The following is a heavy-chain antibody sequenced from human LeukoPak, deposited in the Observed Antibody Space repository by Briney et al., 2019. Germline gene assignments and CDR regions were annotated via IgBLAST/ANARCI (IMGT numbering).Heavy chain of an antibody. J-gene: IGHJ3*02. D-gene: IGHD2-15*01. CDR1: GFTFSSYG. CDR2: ISYDGSNK. CDR3: AKVDYSNAFDI. Sequence: GRSLRLSCAASGFTFSSYGMHWVRQAPGKGLEWVAVISYDGSNKYYADSVKGPFTISRDNSKNTLYLQMNSLRAEDTAVYYCAKVDYSNAFDIWGQGTMVTVSS. V-gene: IGHV3-30*18.